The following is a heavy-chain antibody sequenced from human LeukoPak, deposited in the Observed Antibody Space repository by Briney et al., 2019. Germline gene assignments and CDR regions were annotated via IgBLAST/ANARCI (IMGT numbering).Heavy chain of an antibody. CDR3: NVRWGPNSDY. J-gene: IGHJ4*02. CDR1: GFTFSSYG. V-gene: IGHV3-7*01. CDR2: IKQDGSEK. Sequence: PGGSLRLSCVGSGFTFSSYGMHWVLQAPGKGLEWVANIKQDGSEKYYVDSVKGRFTISRDNAKNSLYVQMNSLRAEDTAVYYCNVRWGPNSDYWGQGTLVTVSS. D-gene: IGHD7-27*01.